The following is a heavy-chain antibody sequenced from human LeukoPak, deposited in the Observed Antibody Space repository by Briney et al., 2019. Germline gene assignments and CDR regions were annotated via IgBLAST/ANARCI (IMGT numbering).Heavy chain of an antibody. CDR2: INHSGST. CDR1: GGSFSGYY. CDR3: ARIGRTTVTGIDY. V-gene: IGHV4-34*01. J-gene: IGHJ4*02. Sequence: PSETLSLTCAVYGGSFSGYYWSWIRQPPGKGLEWIGEINHSGSTNYNPSLKSRVTISVDTFKNQFSLKLSSVTAADTAVYYCARIGRTTVTGIDYWGQGTLVTVSS. D-gene: IGHD4-17*01.